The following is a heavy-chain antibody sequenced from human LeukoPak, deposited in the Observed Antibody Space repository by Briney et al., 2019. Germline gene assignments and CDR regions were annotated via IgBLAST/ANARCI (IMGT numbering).Heavy chain of an antibody. CDR3: AKDQKSIAATGYDY. J-gene: IGHJ4*02. CDR2: ISGSGGST. V-gene: IGHV3-23*01. D-gene: IGHD6-13*01. CDR1: GFTFANYA. Sequence: HPGGSLRLSCAASGFTFANYATSWVRQGPGKGLEWVSTISGSGGSTYYADSVKGRFTISRDNSKNTLFLQMNSLRADDTAVYFCAKDQKSIAATGYDYWGQGTLVTGSS.